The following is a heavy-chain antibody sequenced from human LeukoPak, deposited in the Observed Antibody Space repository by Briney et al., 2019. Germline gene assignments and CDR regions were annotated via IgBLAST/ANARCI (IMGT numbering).Heavy chain of an antibody. CDR1: GGSISSSSYY. J-gene: IGHJ3*02. CDR3: ARDYGDNCGGDCFVLGAFDI. D-gene: IGHD2-21*02. Sequence: SETLSLTCTVSGGSISSSSYYWGWIRQPPGKGLEWIGSIYYSGSTYYNPSLKSRVTISVDTSKNQFSLKLSSVTAADTAVYYCARDYGDNCGGDCFVLGAFDIWGQGTMVTVSS. CDR2: IYYSGST. V-gene: IGHV4-39*07.